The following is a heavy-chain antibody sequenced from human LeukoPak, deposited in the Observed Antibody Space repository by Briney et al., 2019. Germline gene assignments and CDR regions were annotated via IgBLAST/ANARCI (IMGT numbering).Heavy chain of an antibody. CDR1: GGSISSYY. Sequence: SETLSLTCTVSGGSISSYYWSWIRQPPGKGLEWIGYIYYSGSTNYNPSLKSRVTISVDTSKNQFSLKLSSVTAADTAVYYCARDVVAASGWFDPWGQGTLVTVSS. J-gene: IGHJ5*02. CDR2: IYYSGST. CDR3: ARDVVAASGWFDP. D-gene: IGHD2-2*01. V-gene: IGHV4-59*01.